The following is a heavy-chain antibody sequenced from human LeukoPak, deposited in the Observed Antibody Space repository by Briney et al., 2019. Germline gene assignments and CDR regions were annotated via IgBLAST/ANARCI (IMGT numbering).Heavy chain of an antibody. Sequence: SVKVSCKASGYTFTSYYMHWVRQTPGQGLEWMGRIIPILGIANYAQKFQGRVTITADKSTSTAYMELSSLRSEDTAVYYCASGSDRYNWFDPWGQGTLVTVSS. D-gene: IGHD6-19*01. CDR3: ASGSDRYNWFDP. CDR2: IIPILGIA. J-gene: IGHJ5*02. V-gene: IGHV1-69*02. CDR1: GYTFTSYY.